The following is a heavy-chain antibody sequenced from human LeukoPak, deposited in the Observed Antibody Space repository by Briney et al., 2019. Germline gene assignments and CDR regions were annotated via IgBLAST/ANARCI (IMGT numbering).Heavy chain of an antibody. CDR3: VREDSVNFPDAFDI. CDR1: AYTFSTYW. Sequence: PGGSLRLSCAASAYTFSTYWMHWVRQAPGKGLVWVSRINSDGSSTRYADSVKGRFTISRDNTKNTLYLQMNSLRAEDTAVYYCVREDSVNFPDAFDIRGQGTMVTVSS. J-gene: IGHJ3*02. CDR2: INSDGSST. V-gene: IGHV3-74*01. D-gene: IGHD5/OR15-5a*01.